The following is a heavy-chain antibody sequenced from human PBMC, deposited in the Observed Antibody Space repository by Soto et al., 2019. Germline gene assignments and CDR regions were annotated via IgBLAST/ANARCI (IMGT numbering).Heavy chain of an antibody. J-gene: IGHJ6*02. CDR3: ARDFVVGGPTINYYYGMDV. CDR1: VFTVVTNN. Sequence: EVQLVESGGALVQLGGSLRLSCAATVFTVVTNNMSWVGKPPGRGLDGISIIYSAGNTYYANSVKAKCTISKDNSKNTLYLQMNSLGAEDTAVYYCARDFVVGGPTINYYYGMDVWGQGTTVTVSS. D-gene: IGHD1-26*01. V-gene: IGHV3-66*01. CDR2: IYSAGNT.